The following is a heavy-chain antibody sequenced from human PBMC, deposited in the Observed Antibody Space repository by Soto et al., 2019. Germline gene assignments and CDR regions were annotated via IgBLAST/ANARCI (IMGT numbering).Heavy chain of an antibody. V-gene: IGHV1-69*02. CDR2: IIPILGIA. D-gene: IGHD3-10*01. CDR1: GGTFSSYT. CDR3: ARFRGSYGMDV. J-gene: IGHJ6*02. Sequence: QVQLVQSGAEVKKPGSSVKVSCKASGGTFSSYTVSWVRQAPGQGLEWMGRIIPILGIANYAQKFQGRVTITADKSTSTAYMELSSLRSEDTAVYYCARFRGSYGMDVWGQGTTVTVSS.